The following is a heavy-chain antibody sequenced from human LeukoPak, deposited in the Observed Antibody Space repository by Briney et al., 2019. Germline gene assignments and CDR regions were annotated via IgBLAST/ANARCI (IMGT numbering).Heavy chain of an antibody. V-gene: IGHV3-30-3*01. CDR1: GFTFSSYA. CDR3: AREFWLPAHDYYYYYGMDV. D-gene: IGHD2-2*01. J-gene: IGHJ6*02. Sequence: GGSLRLSCAASGFTFSSYAMHWVRQAPGKGLEWVAVISYDGSNKYYADSVKGRFTISRDNSKNTLYLQMNSLRAEDTAVYYCAREFWLPAHDYYYYYGMDVWGQGTTVTVSS. CDR2: ISYDGSNK.